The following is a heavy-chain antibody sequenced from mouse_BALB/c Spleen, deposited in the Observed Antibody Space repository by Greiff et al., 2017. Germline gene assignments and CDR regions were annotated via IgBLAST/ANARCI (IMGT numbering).Heavy chain of an antibody. V-gene: IGHV1S22*01. CDR1: GYTFTSYW. CDR2: IYPGSGST. Sequence: LQQPGSELVRPGASVKLSCKASGYTFTSYWMHWVKQRPGQGLEWIGNIYPGSGSTNYDEKFKSKATLTVDTSSSTSYMQLSSLTSEDSAVYYCTRRAYGNYYAMDYWGQGTSVTVSS. D-gene: IGHD2-1*01. CDR3: TRRAYGNYYAMDY. J-gene: IGHJ4*01.